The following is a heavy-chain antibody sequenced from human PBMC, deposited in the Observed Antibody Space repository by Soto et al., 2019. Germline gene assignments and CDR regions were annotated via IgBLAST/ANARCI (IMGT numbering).Heavy chain of an antibody. J-gene: IGHJ3*02. CDR1: GFSFTSYT. D-gene: IGHD3-10*01. CDR2: ISAGGRSI. V-gene: IGHV3-21*06. CDR3: ARSTPGNPFDI. Sequence: EVQLVESGGGLVKPGESLRVSCAASGFSFTSYTMNWVRQTPGKGLEWVASISAGGRSIYYADSLKGRSTVSRDNAKSSLYLQMNSLRAKDTAIYFCARSTPGNPFDIWGQGTMVTVSA.